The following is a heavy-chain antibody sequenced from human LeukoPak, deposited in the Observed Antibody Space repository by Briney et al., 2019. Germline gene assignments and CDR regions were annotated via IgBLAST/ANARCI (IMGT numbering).Heavy chain of an antibody. CDR1: GFIFSTYA. V-gene: IGHV3-30*04. D-gene: IGHD1-26*01. CDR2: ISSDGSNK. Sequence: PGGSLRLSCEASGFIFSTYAMHWVRQAPGKGLEWLAVISSDGSNKYHVDSVKGRFTISRDNSKNTLYLEMDSVRLGDTAVYYCARDDIIVGPTTLDYWGQGTLVTVSS. CDR3: ARDDIIVGPTTLDY. J-gene: IGHJ4*02.